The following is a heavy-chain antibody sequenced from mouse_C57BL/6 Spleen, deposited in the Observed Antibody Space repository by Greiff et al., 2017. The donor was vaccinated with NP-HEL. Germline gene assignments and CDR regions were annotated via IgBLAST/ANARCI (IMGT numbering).Heavy chain of an antibody. CDR1: GYAFTNYL. V-gene: IGHV1-54*01. D-gene: IGHD1-1*01. CDR3: ARSYYGSSYGYFDV. CDR2: INPGSGGT. J-gene: IGHJ1*03. Sequence: QVQLQQSGAELVRPGTSVKVSCKASGYAFTNYLIEWVKQRPGQGLEWIGVINPGSGGTNYNEKFKGKATLTADKSSSTAYMQLSSLTSEDSAVYFCARSYYGSSYGYFDVWGTGTTVTVSS.